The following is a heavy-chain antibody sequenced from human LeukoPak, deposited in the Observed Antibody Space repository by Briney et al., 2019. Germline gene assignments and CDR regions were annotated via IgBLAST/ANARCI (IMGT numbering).Heavy chain of an antibody. J-gene: IGHJ3*02. CDR1: GYTFTSYY. V-gene: IGHV1-2*02. CDR2: INPNSGGT. CDR3: ARGGNWNYGESDDAFDI. D-gene: IGHD1-7*01. Sequence: ASVKVSCKASGYTFTSYYMHWVRQAPGQGLEWMGWINPNSGGTNYAQKFQGRVTMTRDTSISTAYMELSRLRSDDTAVYYCARGGNWNYGESDDAFDIWGQGTMVTVSS.